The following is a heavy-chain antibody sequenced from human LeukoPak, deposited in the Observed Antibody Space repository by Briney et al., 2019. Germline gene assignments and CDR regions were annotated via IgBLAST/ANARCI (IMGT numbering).Heavy chain of an antibody. J-gene: IGHJ4*02. D-gene: IGHD6-25*01. CDR1: GYTFTGYY. CDR3: ARQSSGFSASDY. Sequence: ASVKLSCKASGYTFTGYYMHWVRQAPGQGLEWMGWINPNSGGTNYAQNFQGRVTMTRDPSVSTAYMELSRLRSDDTAVYFCARQSSGFSASDYWGQGTLATVSS. CDR2: INPNSGGT. V-gene: IGHV1-2*02.